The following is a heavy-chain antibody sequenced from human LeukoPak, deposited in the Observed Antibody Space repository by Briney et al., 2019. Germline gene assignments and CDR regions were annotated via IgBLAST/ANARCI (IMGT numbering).Heavy chain of an antibody. V-gene: IGHV3-43*01. D-gene: IGHD6-19*01. CDR1: GFTFSSYS. Sequence: PGGSLRLSCAASGFTFSSYSMNWVRQAPGKGLEWVSLISWDGGSTYYADSVKGRFTISRDNSKNSLYLQMNSLRTEDTALYYCAKDIYPGIAVAGTWDYWGQGTLVTVSS. CDR3: AKDIYPGIAVAGTWDY. CDR2: ISWDGGST. J-gene: IGHJ4*02.